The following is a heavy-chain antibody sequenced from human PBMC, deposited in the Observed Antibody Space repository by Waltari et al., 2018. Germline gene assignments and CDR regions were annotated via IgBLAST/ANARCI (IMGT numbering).Heavy chain of an antibody. CDR2: IGGTHSNI. V-gene: IGHV3-21*03. Sequence: EVRLAESGGGLVKPGGSLRLSCTASGFDFSDYDMNWVRQAPGTGREWVSSIGGTHSNILYADSVKGRFTVSRDNAKNSLYLQMDNLRAEDSGLYFCTRDLYGSGGDWFDPWGQGTLVTVSS. CDR1: GFDFSDYD. D-gene: IGHD3-10*01. CDR3: TRDLYGSGGDWFDP. J-gene: IGHJ5*02.